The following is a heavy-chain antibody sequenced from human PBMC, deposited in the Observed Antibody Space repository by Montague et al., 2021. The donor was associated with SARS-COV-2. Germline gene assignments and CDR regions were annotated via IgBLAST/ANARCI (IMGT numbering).Heavy chain of an antibody. V-gene: IGHV4-34*01. CDR3: ARGPRITMIVVVITDIWFDP. D-gene: IGHD3-22*01. CDR1: GGSFSGYC. Sequence: SETLSLTCTVYGGSFSGYCWGWLRHPPGKGLEWIGEINHSGSTNYNPSLKSRVTISVDTSKDQFSLKLSSVTAADTAVYYCARGPRITMIVVVITDIWFDPWGQGTLVTVSS. J-gene: IGHJ5*02. CDR2: INHSGST.